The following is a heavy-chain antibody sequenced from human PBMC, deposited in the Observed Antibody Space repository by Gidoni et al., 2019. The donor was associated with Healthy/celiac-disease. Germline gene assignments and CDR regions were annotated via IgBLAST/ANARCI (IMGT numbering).Heavy chain of an antibody. Sequence: EVQLVESGGGLVKPGGSLRLSCAASGFTFSSYSMNWVRQAPGKGLEWVSSISSSSSYIYYADSVKGRFTISRDNAKNSLYLQMNSLRAEDTAVYYCARWGEGGYDLSYYYGMDVWGQGTTVTVSS. CDR2: ISSSSSYI. V-gene: IGHV3-21*01. D-gene: IGHD5-12*01. CDR1: GFTFSSYS. J-gene: IGHJ6*02. CDR3: ARWGEGGYDLSYYYGMDV.